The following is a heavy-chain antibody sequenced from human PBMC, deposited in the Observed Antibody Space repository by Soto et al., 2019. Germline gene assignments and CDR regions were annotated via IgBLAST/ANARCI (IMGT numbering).Heavy chain of an antibody. CDR3: ATESVVVVINAHAFDI. J-gene: IGHJ3*02. CDR1: GYTLTELS. D-gene: IGHD3-22*01. V-gene: IGHV1-24*01. Sequence: ASVKVSCKVSGYTLTELSMHWVRQAPGKGLEWMGGFDPEDGETIYAQKFQGRVTMTEDTSTDTAYMELSSLRSEDTAVYYGATESVVVVINAHAFDIWGQGTMVTVSS. CDR2: FDPEDGET.